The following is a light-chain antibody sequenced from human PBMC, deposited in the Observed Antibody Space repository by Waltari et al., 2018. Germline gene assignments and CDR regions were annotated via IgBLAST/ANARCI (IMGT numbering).Light chain of an antibody. CDR2: RND. CDR3: AVWDDSLTGQVI. Sequence: QSVLTQPPSASGTPGQRVTISCTGSSSNIGTYYVYWYHQLPGTAPKPLLYRNDQRPSGVPDRFSGSESGTSASLAIGGLRSEDEADYYCAVWDDSLTGQVIFGGGTKLTVL. J-gene: IGLJ2*01. V-gene: IGLV1-47*01. CDR1: SSNIGTYY.